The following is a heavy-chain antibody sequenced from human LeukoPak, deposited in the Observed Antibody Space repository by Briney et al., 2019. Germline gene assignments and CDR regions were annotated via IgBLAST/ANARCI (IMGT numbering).Heavy chain of an antibody. Sequence: ASETLSLTCAVYGGSFSAYYWSWIRQPPGKGLEWIGEISNSGSTNYNPSLKSRVTISVDMSKNQFSLKLNSVTAADTAVYYCASQGYKGETDDYGRYNWFDPWGQGTLVTVSS. V-gene: IGHV4-34*01. D-gene: IGHD4-17*01. CDR2: ISNSGST. J-gene: IGHJ5*02. CDR3: ASQGYKGETDDYGRYNWFDP. CDR1: GGSFSAYY.